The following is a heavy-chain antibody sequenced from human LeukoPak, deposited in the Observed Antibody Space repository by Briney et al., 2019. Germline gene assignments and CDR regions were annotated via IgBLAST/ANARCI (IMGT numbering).Heavy chain of an antibody. J-gene: IGHJ4*02. Sequence: PSETLSLTCAVSGGSISSGGYSWSWIRQPPGKGLEWIGYIYYSGSTNYNPSLKSRVTISVDTSKNQFSLKLSSVTAADTAVYYCASGEDFWSGYYTLGYWGQGTLVTVSS. CDR3: ASGEDFWSGYYTLGY. D-gene: IGHD3-3*01. CDR1: GGSISSGGYS. CDR2: IYYSGST. V-gene: IGHV4-61*08.